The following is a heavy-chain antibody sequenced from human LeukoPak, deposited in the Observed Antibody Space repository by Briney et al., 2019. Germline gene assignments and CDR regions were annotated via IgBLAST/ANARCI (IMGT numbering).Heavy chain of an antibody. D-gene: IGHD5-24*01. CDR1: GFTFSTSE. CDR3: ARDSGGHNYALDGFDI. CDR2: ISSRGRTI. V-gene: IGHV3-48*03. Sequence: VGSLRLSCAASGFTFSTSEMNWVRQAPGKGLAWISYISSRGRTIFYADSVKGRFIISRDNAKNSLYLQMDSLRAEDTAVYYCARDSGGHNYALDGFDIWGQGTMVTVSS. J-gene: IGHJ3*02.